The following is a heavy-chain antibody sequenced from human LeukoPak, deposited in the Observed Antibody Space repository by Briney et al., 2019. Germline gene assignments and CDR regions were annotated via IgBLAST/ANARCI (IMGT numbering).Heavy chain of an antibody. CDR2: INPNSGGT. Sequence: GASVKVSCKASGYTFTGYYMHWVRQAPGQGLEWMGWINPNSGGTNYAQKFQGRVTMTRDTSISTAYMELSRLRSDDTAVYYCAVGGIVSSGWYGAGTVSNWFDPWGQGTLVTVSS. J-gene: IGHJ5*02. V-gene: IGHV1-2*02. CDR3: AVGGIVSSGWYGAGTVSNWFDP. CDR1: GYTFTGYY. D-gene: IGHD6-19*01.